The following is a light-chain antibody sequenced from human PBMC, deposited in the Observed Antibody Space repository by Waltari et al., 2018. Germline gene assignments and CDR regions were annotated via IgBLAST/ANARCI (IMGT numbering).Light chain of an antibody. Sequence: QSALTQPASVSGSPGQSITISCTGTSSDVGTYNLVSWYQQHPGKAPKLIIHEVSKRPSGVSSRFSGSKSGNTASLPISGLQAEDEADYYCCSYADSSSLVFGGGTKLTVL. CDR2: EVS. V-gene: IGLV2-23*02. CDR3: CSYADSSSLV. J-gene: IGLJ3*02. CDR1: SSDVGTYNL.